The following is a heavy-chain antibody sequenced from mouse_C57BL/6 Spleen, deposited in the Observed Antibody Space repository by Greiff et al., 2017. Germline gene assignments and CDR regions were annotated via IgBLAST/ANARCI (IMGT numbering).Heavy chain of an antibody. CDR2: IDPSDSYT. J-gene: IGHJ2*01. Sequence: VQLQQPGAELVKPGASVKLSCKASGYTFTSYWMQWVKQRPGQGLEWIGEIDPSDSYTNYNQKFKGKATLTVDTSSSTAYMQLSSLTSEDSAVYYCARRDSSGYLFDYWGQGTTLTVSS. V-gene: IGHV1-50*01. CDR1: GYTFTSYW. D-gene: IGHD3-2*02. CDR3: ARRDSSGYLFDY.